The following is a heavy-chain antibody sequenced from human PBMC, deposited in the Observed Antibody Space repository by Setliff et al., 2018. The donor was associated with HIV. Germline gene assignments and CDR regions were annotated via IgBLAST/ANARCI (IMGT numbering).Heavy chain of an antibody. CDR2: INAGNGNT. Sequence: ASVKVSCKASGYTFTTHAMHWVRQAPGQRLEWMGWINAGNGNTKYSQEFQGRVTITKDTSASTAYMELNSLRAEDTAVYYCAKRSSYSSSWYYSDYWGQGTLVTVSS. J-gene: IGHJ4*02. CDR1: GYTFTTHA. CDR3: AKRSSYSSSWYYSDY. D-gene: IGHD6-13*01. V-gene: IGHV1-3*03.